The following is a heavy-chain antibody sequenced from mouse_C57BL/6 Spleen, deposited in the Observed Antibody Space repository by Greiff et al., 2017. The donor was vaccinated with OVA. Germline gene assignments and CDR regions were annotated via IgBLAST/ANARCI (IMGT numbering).Heavy chain of an antibody. CDR2: IYPGSGST. D-gene: IGHD2-4*01. CDR3: ARGLYDYDDGFAY. CDR1: GYTFTSYW. Sequence: QVQLQQPGAELVKPGASVKMSCKASGYTFTSYWITWVKQRPGQGLEWIGDIYPGSGSTKYNEKFKSKATLTVDTSSSTAYMQLSSLTSEDSAVYYCARGLYDYDDGFAYWGQGTLVTVSA. J-gene: IGHJ3*01. V-gene: IGHV1-55*01.